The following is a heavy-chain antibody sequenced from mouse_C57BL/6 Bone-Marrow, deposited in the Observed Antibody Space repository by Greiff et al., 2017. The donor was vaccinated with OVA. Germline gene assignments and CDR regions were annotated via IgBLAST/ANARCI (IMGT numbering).Heavy chain of an antibody. J-gene: IGHJ1*03. CDR1: GYAFSSSW. D-gene: IGHD1-1*01. CDR3: ARDYGSRRYFDV. Sequence: QVQLQQSGPELVKPGASVKISCKASGYAFSSSWMNWVKQRPGKGLAWIGRIYPGAGDTNYNGKFKGKATLTADTSSSTAYMQLSSLTSEDSAVYFGARDYGSRRYFDVWGTGTTVTVSS. V-gene: IGHV1-82*01. CDR2: IYPGAGDT.